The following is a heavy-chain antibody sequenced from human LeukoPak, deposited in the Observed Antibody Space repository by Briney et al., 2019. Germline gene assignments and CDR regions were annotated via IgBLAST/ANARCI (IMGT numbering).Heavy chain of an antibody. CDR2: ITSSSDYI. J-gene: IGHJ4*02. CDR1: GFTFSDFS. CDR3: AKDGPGDYDFWSGYGTNFDY. V-gene: IGHV3-21*04. Sequence: GGSLRLSCAASGFTFSDFSMNWVRQAPGKGPEWVSSITSSSDYIFYADSVKGRFTISRDNSKNTLYLQMNSLRAEDTAVYYCAKDGPGDYDFWSGYGTNFDYWGQGTLVTVSS. D-gene: IGHD3-3*01.